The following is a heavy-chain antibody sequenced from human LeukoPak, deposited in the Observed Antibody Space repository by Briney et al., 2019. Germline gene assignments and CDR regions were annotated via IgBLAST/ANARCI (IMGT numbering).Heavy chain of an antibody. J-gene: IGHJ4*02. CDR3: ARWNLGYCTNGVCYFDY. V-gene: IGHV3-48*04. CDR1: GFTFSSYS. D-gene: IGHD2-8*01. Sequence: GGSLRLSCAASGFTFSSYSMNWVRQAPGKGLGWVSYISSSSSTIYYADSVKGRFTISRDNAKNSLYLQMNSLRADDTALYHCARWNLGYCTNGVCYFDYWGQGTLVTVSS. CDR2: ISSSSSTI.